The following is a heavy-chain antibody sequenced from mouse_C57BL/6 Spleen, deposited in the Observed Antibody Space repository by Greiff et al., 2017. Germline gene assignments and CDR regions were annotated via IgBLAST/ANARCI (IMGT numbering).Heavy chain of an antibody. D-gene: IGHD2-3*01. CDR2: IDPEDGET. Sequence: VQLQQSGAELVKPGASVKLSCTASGFNIKDYYMHWVKQRTEQGLECIGRIDPEDGETKYAPKFQGKATITADTSSNTAYLQLSSLTSEDTAVYSCARSGDDGYYDDYYAMDYWGQGTSVTVSS. J-gene: IGHJ4*01. CDR3: ARSGDDGYYDDYYAMDY. V-gene: IGHV14-2*01. CDR1: GFNIKDYY.